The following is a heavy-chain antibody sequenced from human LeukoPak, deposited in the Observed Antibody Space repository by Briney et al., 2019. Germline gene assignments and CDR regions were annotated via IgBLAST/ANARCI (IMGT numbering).Heavy chain of an antibody. D-gene: IGHD2-2*01. CDR3: ARTYCSTMSCDTLDY. J-gene: IGHJ4*02. Sequence: TSETLSLTCTVSGGSISSYYWSWVRQPPGKGLEWIGYIYHSGNTYYNPSLKSRVTISIDRSKNQFSLKLNSVTAADTAVYYCARTYCSTMSCDTLDYWGQGTLVTVSS. CDR1: GGSISSYY. CDR2: IYHSGNT. V-gene: IGHV4-59*12.